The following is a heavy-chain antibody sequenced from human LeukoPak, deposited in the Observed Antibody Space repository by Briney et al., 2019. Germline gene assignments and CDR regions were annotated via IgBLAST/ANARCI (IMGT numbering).Heavy chain of an antibody. J-gene: IGHJ5*02. CDR3: VRDLT. CDR2: IYSDGTA. V-gene: IGHV3-53*01. CDR1: GFNFSNNR. Sequence: PGGSLRLSCAASGFNFSNNRMGWVRQAPGKGLEWVSVIYSDGTAYYADSVKGRFTISRDNSKSTVYLQMKSLRADDTAVYYCVRDLTWGQGTLVTVSS.